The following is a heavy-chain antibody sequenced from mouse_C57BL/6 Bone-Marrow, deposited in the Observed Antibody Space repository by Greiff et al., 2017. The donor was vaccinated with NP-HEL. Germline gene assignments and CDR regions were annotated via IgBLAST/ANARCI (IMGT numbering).Heavy chain of an antibody. CDR1: GYTFTSYG. J-gene: IGHJ2*01. V-gene: IGHV1-81*01. CDR3: ARPFYYSNYDYFDY. Sequence: QVQLQQSGAELARPGASVKLSCKASGYTFTSYGISWVKQRTGQGLEWIGEIYPRSGNTYYNEKFKGKATLTADKSSSTAYMELRSLTSEDSAVYFCARPFYYSNYDYFDYWGRGTALTVSS. D-gene: IGHD2-5*01. CDR2: IYPRSGNT.